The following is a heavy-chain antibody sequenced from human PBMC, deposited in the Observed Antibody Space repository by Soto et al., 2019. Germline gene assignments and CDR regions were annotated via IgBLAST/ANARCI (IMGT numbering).Heavy chain of an antibody. J-gene: IGHJ4*02. CDR1: GMTLSASN. CDR3: GRGLLYKGKTMGD. CDR2: IWYDGSKI. D-gene: IGHD3-16*01. Sequence: LVESGGGVVQPGTSLRLSCEASGMTLSASNMHWVRQGPGKGLEWVALIWYDGSKIQYADSVRGRFTISRDNSKNRFYVKMRGVRADDRVVYYCGRGLLYKGKTMGDGAQGRRATVSS. V-gene: IGHV3-33*01.